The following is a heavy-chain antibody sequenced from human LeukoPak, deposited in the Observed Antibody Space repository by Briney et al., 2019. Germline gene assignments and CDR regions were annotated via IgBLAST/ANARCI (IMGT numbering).Heavy chain of an antibody. CDR1: GGSISSYY. D-gene: IGHD6-13*01. CDR2: ISDIGSI. J-gene: IGHJ6*02. CDR3: ARLPLAAAGRGYYYYGLDV. Sequence: SETLSLTCTVSGGSISSYYWSWIRQPPGKGLEWIAYISDIGSINYNPSLKSRVTISLDTSKNQFSLKLSSVTAADTAVYYCARLPLAAAGRGYYYYGLDVWGQGTTVTVSS. V-gene: IGHV4-59*08.